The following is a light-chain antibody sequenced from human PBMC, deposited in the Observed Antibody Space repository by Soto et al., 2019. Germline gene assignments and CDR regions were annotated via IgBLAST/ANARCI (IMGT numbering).Light chain of an antibody. CDR1: QSLLHSNGYNY. J-gene: IGKJ1*01. Sequence: DIGMTQSPLSRPVTPGEPASISCRASQSLLHSNGYNYLDWYLQKPGQSPQLLIYLGSNRASGVTDRFSGSGSGTDFTLKISRVEAEDVGVYYCMQALQGTFGQGTKVDIK. CDR2: LGS. V-gene: IGKV2-28*01. CDR3: MQALQGT.